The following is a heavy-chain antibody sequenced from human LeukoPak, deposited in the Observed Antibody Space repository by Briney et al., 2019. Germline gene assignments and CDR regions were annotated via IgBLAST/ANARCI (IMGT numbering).Heavy chain of an antibody. J-gene: IGHJ4*02. D-gene: IGHD6-13*01. CDR2: INPNSGGT. Sequence: ASVKVSCKASVYTFTGYFMHWVRQAPGQGLEWIGWINPNSGGTNYAQKFQGRVTMTRDTSISTAYMEFRRLRSEHTAVYYCARAPGTIAARDYWGEGTLVTVSS. CDR3: ARAPGTIAARDY. CDR1: VYTFTGYF. V-gene: IGHV1-2*02.